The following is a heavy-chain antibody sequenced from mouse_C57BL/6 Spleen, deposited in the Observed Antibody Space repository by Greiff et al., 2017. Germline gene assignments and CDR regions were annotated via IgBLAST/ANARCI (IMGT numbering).Heavy chain of an antibody. J-gene: IGHJ2*01. CDR2: IDPENGDT. CDR3: TTSAYGNFDY. D-gene: IGHD2-1*01. CDR1: GFNIKDDY. V-gene: IGHV14-4*01. Sequence: EVQLQQSGAELVRPGASVKLSCPASGFNIKDDYMHWVKQRPEQGLEWIGWIDPENGDTEYASKFQGKATITADTSSNPAYLQLSSLTSEDTAVYYCTTSAYGNFDYWGQGTTLTVSS.